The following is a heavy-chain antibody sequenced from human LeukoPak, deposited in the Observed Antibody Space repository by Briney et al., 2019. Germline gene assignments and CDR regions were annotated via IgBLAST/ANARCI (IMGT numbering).Heavy chain of an antibody. V-gene: IGHV4-30-2*01. Sequence: SETLSLTCAVSGGSISSGGYSWSWIRQPPGKGLEWIGYIYHSGSTYYNPSLKSRVTISVDRSKNQFSLKLSSVTAADTAVYYCAGGYNYDSSGLDYWGQGTLVTVSS. CDR3: AGGYNYDSSGLDY. CDR1: GGSISSGGYS. J-gene: IGHJ4*02. D-gene: IGHD3-22*01. CDR2: IYHSGST.